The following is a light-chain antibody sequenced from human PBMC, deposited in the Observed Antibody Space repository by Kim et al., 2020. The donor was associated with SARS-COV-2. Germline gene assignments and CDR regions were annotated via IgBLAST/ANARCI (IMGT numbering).Light chain of an antibody. CDR1: QDVSGY. Sequence: LSPGERAPLSCRASQDVSGYLAWYQQKPGQTPRLLIYDASNRATGIPARFSAGGSETHFTLTISSLEPEDFAIYYCQQRSQWPITFGQGTRLEIK. CDR3: QQRSQWPIT. CDR2: DAS. V-gene: IGKV3-11*01. J-gene: IGKJ5*01.